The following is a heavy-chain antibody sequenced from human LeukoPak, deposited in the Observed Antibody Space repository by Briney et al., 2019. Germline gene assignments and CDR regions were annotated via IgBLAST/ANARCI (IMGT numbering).Heavy chain of an antibody. J-gene: IGHJ5*02. CDR3: ARDIERNWFDP. Sequence: SQTLSLTCTVSGGSISSGGYYWSWIRQPPGKGLEWIGYIYHSGSTNYNPSLKSRVTMSVDTSKNQFSLKLSSVTAADTAVYYCARDIERNWFDPWGQGTLVTVSS. CDR2: IYHSGST. D-gene: IGHD2-15*01. V-gene: IGHV4-30-2*01. CDR1: GGSISSGGYY.